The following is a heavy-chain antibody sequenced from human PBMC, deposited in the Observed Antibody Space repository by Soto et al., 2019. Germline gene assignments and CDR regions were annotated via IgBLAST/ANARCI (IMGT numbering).Heavy chain of an antibody. CDR2: ISGSGGTS. CDR1: GFTFSNYA. Sequence: EVQLLESGGDLVQPGGSLRLSCAASGFASGFTFSNYAMTWVRQAPGKGLEWVSSISGSGGTSYFADSVKGRFTISRDNAKNALFLQMSSLRADDTAIYYCAKGLLATYSGGWNYFDCWGQGTLVTVSS. J-gene: IGHJ4*02. CDR3: AKGLLATYSGGWNYFDC. D-gene: IGHD6-19*01. V-gene: IGHV3-23*01.